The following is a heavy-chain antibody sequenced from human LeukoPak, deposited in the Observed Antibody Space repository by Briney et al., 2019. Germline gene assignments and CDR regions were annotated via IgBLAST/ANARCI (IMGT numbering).Heavy chain of an antibody. CDR3: AKDPTTGTTPNGFDP. J-gene: IGHJ5*02. CDR2: ISGSGGST. D-gene: IGHD1-1*01. Sequence: GGSLRLSCAASGLTFSSYAMGWVRQAPGRGLGWVSAISGSGGSTNYADSVKGRFTISRDNSKNTLYLQMNSLRAEDTAVYYCAKDPTTGTTPNGFDPWGQGTLVTVSS. V-gene: IGHV3-23*01. CDR1: GLTFSSYA.